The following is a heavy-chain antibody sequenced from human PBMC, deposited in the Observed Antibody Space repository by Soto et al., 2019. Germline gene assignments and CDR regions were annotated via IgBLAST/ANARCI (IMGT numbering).Heavy chain of an antibody. CDR3: ASKTYSRSWYHYYYYGMDV. J-gene: IGHJ6*02. D-gene: IGHD6-13*01. Sequence: ASVKVSCKASGYTFTSYGISWVRQAPGQGLEWMGWISAYNGNTNYAQKLQGRVTMTTDTSTSTAYMELRSLRSDDTAVYYCASKTYSRSWYHYYYYGMDVWGQGTTVTVSS. V-gene: IGHV1-18*01. CDR1: GYTFTSYG. CDR2: ISAYNGNT.